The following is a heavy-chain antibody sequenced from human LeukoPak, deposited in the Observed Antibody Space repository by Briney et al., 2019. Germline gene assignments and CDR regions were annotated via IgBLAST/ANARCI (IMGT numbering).Heavy chain of an antibody. CDR2: ISYDGNNK. CDR3: AREQQLVFDY. V-gene: IGHV3-30-3*01. CDR1: GFTFSSYA. J-gene: IGHJ4*02. Sequence: RSGGSLRLSCAASGFTFSSYAMHWVRQAPGKGLEWVAVISYDGNNKYYADSVKGRFTISRDNSKNTLDLQMNSLRAEDTAVYYCAREQQLVFDYWGQGTLVTVSS. D-gene: IGHD6-13*01.